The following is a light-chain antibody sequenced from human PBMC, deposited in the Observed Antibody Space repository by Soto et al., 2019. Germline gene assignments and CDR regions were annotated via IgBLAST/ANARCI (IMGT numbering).Light chain of an antibody. CDR1: SSNIGGNS. CDR2: DVS. J-gene: IGLJ1*01. V-gene: IGLV2-11*01. Sequence: QSVMTQPPSVSAAPGQKVTISCSGSSSNIGGNSVSWYQQLPGTAPKLLIYDVSERPSGVPDRFSGSKSGNTASLTISGLQAEDEADYYCCSFAGSYSYVFGVGTKVTVL. CDR3: CSFAGSYSYV.